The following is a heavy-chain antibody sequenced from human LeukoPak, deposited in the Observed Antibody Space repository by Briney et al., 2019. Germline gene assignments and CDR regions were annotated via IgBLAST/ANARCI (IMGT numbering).Heavy chain of an antibody. D-gene: IGHD4-17*01. CDR3: ARDPEGDYGIFDY. Sequence: GGSLRLSCAASGFTVSSNYMSWVRQAPGKGLEWVSVIYSGGSTYYADSVKGRFTISRHNSKNTLYLQMNSLRAEDTAVYYYARDPEGDYGIFDYWGQGTLVTVSS. CDR2: IYSGGST. J-gene: IGHJ4*02. CDR1: GFTVSSNY. V-gene: IGHV3-53*04.